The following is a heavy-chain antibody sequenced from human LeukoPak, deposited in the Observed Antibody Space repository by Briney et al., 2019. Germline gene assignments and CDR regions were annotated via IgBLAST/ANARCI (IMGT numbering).Heavy chain of an antibody. J-gene: IGHJ5*02. Sequence: SETLSLTCTVSGGSISSYYWSWIRQPPGKGLEWIGYIYYSGSTNYNPSLKSRVTISVDKSKNQFSLKLSSVTAADTAVYYCARRPRSIAAAPSWFDPWGQGTLVTVSS. CDR1: GGSISSYY. CDR3: ARRPRSIAAAPSWFDP. CDR2: IYYSGST. D-gene: IGHD6-13*01. V-gene: IGHV4-59*12.